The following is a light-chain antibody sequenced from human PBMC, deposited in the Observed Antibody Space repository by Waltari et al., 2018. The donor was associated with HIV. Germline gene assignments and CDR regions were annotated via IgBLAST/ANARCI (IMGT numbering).Light chain of an antibody. CDR1: QDISNY. J-gene: IGKJ1*01. Sequence: DIQMTQSASSLSASVGDRVTITCQASQDISNYLNWYQQKSGKAPKLLIYDASNLQTGVPSRFSGRRSGTDFTFTISSLQPEDIATYYCQHYDNLPPWTFGQGTKVEIK. V-gene: IGKV1-33*01. CDR3: QHYDNLPPWT. CDR2: DAS.